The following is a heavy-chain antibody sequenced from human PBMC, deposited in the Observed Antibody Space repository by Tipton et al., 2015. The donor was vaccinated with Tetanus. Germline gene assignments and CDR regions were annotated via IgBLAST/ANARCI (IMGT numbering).Heavy chain of an antibody. V-gene: IGHV3-21*04. CDR2: ISSSSSYI. Sequence: QLVQSGGGLVKPGGSLRLSCAASGFTFSSYSMNWVRQAPGKGLEWVSSISSSSSYIYYADSVKGRCTISRGSSKNTLYLQMNSLRAEDTAVYYCAKGLWYSSSSYFDYWGQGTLVTVSS. CDR1: GFTFSSYS. J-gene: IGHJ4*02. CDR3: AKGLWYSSSSYFDY. D-gene: IGHD6-6*01.